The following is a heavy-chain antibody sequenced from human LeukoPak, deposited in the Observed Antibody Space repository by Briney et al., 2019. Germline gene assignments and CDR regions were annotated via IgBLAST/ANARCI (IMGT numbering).Heavy chain of an antibody. V-gene: IGHV3-7*01. Sequence: DSVKGRFTISRDNAKSSLFLQMNSLRAEDTAVYYCARAIGDRYGDYRVDYWGQGTLVTVSS. J-gene: IGHJ4*02. CDR3: ARAIGDRYGDYRVDY. D-gene: IGHD4-17*01.